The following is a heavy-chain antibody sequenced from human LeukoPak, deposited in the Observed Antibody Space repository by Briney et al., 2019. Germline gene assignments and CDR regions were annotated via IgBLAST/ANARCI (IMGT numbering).Heavy chain of an antibody. V-gene: IGHV3-11*04. CDR3: ARGETTVTMRVFDY. Sequence: LSLTCTVSGYSISSGYYWGWIRQPPGKGLEWVSSIFPSGGEIHYADSVKGRFTISRDNAKNSLYLQMNSLRAEDTAVYYCARGETTVTMRVFDYWGQGTLVTVSS. CDR2: IFPSGGEI. D-gene: IGHD4-17*01. J-gene: IGHJ4*02. CDR1: GYSISSGYY.